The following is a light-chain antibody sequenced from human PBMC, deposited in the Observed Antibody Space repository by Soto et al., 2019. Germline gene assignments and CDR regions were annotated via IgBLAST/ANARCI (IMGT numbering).Light chain of an antibody. CDR2: AAS. J-gene: IGKJ1*01. V-gene: IGKV3-20*01. Sequence: EIVITQTPATLSVSPGERAILSCRASQSISINLAWYQQKPGQAPRLLIYAASNRATGIPDRFSGSGSGTDFTLTISRLEPEDFAVYYCQQYGSSGTFGQGTKVDIK. CDR1: QSISIN. CDR3: QQYGSSGT.